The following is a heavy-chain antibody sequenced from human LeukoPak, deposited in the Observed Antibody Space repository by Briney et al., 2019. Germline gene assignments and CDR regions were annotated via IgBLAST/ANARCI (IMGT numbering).Heavy chain of an antibody. J-gene: IGHJ4*02. CDR1: GGSFSGYY. Sequence: PSETLSLTCTVYGGSFSGYYWSWIRQPPGKGLEWIGYIYYSGSTNYNPSLKSRVTISVDTSKNQFSLKLSSVTAADTAVYYCARGRGGYSEHYFDYWGQGTLVAVSS. D-gene: IGHD3-22*01. CDR2: IYYSGST. CDR3: ARGRGGYSEHYFDY. V-gene: IGHV4-59*01.